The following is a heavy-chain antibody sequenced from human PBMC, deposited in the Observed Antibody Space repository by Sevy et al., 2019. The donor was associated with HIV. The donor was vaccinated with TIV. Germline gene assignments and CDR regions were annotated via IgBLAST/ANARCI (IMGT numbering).Heavy chain of an antibody. V-gene: IGHV2-5*01. CDR3: GLRSTVVVPAAHTGAFFFDY. Sequence: SGPTLVKPTQTLTLTCTFSGFSLSTSGVGVGWIRQPPGKALEWLALIYWNDDKRYSPTLKSRLTITKDTSKNQVVLNMTNMDPVETATNYCGLRSTVVVPAAHTGAFFFDYWGQGTLVTVSS. D-gene: IGHD2-2*01. CDR1: GFSLSTSGVG. J-gene: IGHJ4*02. CDR2: IYWNDDK.